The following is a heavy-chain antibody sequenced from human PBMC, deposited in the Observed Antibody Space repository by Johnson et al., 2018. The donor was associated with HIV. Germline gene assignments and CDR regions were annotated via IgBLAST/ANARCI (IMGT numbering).Heavy chain of an antibody. D-gene: IGHD1-14*01. Sequence: VQLVESGGGLIQPGGSLRLSCAASGFTFSIYDMHWVRQTTGKGLEWVSAIGVTSDTYYPGSVKGRFTISRDNAKNSLYLQMNSLGVDDTAVYYCARDESFRRYALTALDVWGQGTMVIVSS. CDR3: ARDESFRRYALTALDV. V-gene: IGHV3-13*01. J-gene: IGHJ3*01. CDR1: GFTFSIYD. CDR2: IGVTSDT.